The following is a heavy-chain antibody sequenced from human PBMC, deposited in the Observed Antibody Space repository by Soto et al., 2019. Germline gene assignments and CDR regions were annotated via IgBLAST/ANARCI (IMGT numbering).Heavy chain of an antibody. V-gene: IGHV1-69*01. Sequence: QVQLVQSGAEVTKPGSSVKVSCKASGGIFSNYGIAWVRQAPGQGLEWMGGIIPLLGTAKYAQKIQGRVTLTADESTRTAYMEPSSLTSEDTAVYFCARDRERTIFGVQGGDACDIWGQGTMVTVSS. D-gene: IGHD3-3*01. CDR2: IIPLLGTA. J-gene: IGHJ3*02. CDR1: GGIFSNYG. CDR3: ARDRERTIFGVQGGDACDI.